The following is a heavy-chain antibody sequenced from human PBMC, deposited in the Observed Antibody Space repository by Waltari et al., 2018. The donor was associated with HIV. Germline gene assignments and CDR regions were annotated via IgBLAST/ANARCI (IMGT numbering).Heavy chain of an antibody. CDR3: TGGFTHVSDY. V-gene: IGHV3-23*01. Sequence: EVQLLESGGGLVQPGGSLRLSCAASGLTFSTNAMNWVRRAPGKGLEWVAGISGSGTDRYYAGSVKGRFTISRDNSKNNLFLQMNSLRAEDTAVYYCTGGFTHVSDYWGQGTLVTVSS. D-gene: IGHD5-12*01. J-gene: IGHJ4*02. CDR1: GLTFSTNA. CDR2: ISGSGTDR.